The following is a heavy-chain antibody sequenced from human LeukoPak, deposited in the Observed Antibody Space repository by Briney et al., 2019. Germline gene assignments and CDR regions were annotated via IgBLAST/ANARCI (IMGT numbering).Heavy chain of an antibody. CDR2: CIYTSVST. D-gene: IGHD3-10*01. Sequence: SETLSLTCTVSGGSISSGSYYWVWIRQAAGKGLEWIGRICIYTSVSTTHNPSLKNRVTISEDTSKHQFYLNLRSVTAADTSVYYCARDRGSGSYNVFDIWGQGTKVTVSS. V-gene: IGHV4-61*02. J-gene: IGHJ3*02. CDR1: GGSISSGSYY. CDR3: ARDRGSGSYNVFDI.